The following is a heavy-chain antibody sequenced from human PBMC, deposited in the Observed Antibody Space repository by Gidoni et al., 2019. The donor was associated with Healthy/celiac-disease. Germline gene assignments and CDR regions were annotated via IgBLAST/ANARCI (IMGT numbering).Heavy chain of an antibody. CDR3: ARVLYDFWSGQYYYYYGMDV. CDR2: IIPIFGTA. D-gene: IGHD3-3*01. CDR1: GGTFSSYA. J-gene: IGHJ6*02. Sequence: QVQLVQSGAEVKKPGSSVKVSCKASGGTFSSYAISWVRQAPGQGLEWMGGIIPIFGTANYAQKFQGRVTITADESTSTAYMELSSLRSEDTAVYYCARVLYDFWSGQYYYYYGMDVWGQGTTVTVSS. V-gene: IGHV1-69*01.